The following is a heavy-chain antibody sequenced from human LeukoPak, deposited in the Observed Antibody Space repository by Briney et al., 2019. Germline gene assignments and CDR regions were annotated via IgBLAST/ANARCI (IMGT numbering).Heavy chain of an antibody. Sequence: GGSLRLSCTASGFIFSTFAMSWVRQAPGKRLAWVSAITGSGDTTYYSDSVKGRFTISRDNSKNALYLQMNSLRADDTAVYYCTKDLDSGYGGAGWGQGTLVTVSS. CDR1: GFIFSTFA. CDR2: ITGSGDTT. CDR3: TKDLDSGYGGAG. V-gene: IGHV3-23*01. D-gene: IGHD4-23*01. J-gene: IGHJ4*02.